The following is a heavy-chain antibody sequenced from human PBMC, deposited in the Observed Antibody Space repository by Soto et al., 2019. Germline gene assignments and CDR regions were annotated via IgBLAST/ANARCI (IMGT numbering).Heavy chain of an antibody. J-gene: IGHJ4*02. D-gene: IGHD3-10*01. V-gene: IGHV4-59*08. Sequence: SETLSLTCTVSGGSISSYYWSWIRLPPGKGLEWIGYIYYSGSINYNPSLKSRVIISVDTSKNQFSLKLSSVTAADTAVYYCARLEGTRGVPEYYFDYWGQGTLVTVSS. CDR2: IYYSGSI. CDR3: ARLEGTRGVPEYYFDY. CDR1: GGSISSYY.